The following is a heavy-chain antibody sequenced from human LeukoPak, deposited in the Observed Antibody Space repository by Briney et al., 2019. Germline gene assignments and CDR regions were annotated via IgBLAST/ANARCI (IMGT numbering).Heavy chain of an antibody. CDR2: INTNTGNP. D-gene: IGHD3-10*01. V-gene: IGHV7-4-1*02. CDR1: GYAFTSYA. J-gene: IGHJ6*03. CDR3: ARDQELLLWFGELLLPCMDV. Sequence: ASVKVSCKASGYAFTSYAMNWVRQAPGQGLEWMGWINTNTGNPTYAQGFTGRFVFSLDTSVSTAYLQISSLKAEDTAVYYCARDQELLLWFGELLLPCMDVWGKGTTVTVSS.